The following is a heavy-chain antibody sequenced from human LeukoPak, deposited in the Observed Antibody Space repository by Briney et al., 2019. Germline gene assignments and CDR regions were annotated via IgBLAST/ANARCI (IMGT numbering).Heavy chain of an antibody. Sequence: SETLSLTCAVYGGSFSDYNWTWIRQPPGKGLEWIGEIGHNGTTNYSPSLKGRVTISLDTSKNQFSLKLTSVTAADTAVYYCAAKDKYQLLGIEDYWGQGTLVTVSS. CDR1: GGSFSDYN. D-gene: IGHD2-2*01. J-gene: IGHJ4*02. V-gene: IGHV4-34*01. CDR3: AAKDKYQLLGIEDY. CDR2: IGHNGTT.